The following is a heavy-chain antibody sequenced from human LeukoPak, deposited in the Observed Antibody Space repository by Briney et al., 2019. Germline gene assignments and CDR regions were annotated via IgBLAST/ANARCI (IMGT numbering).Heavy chain of an antibody. J-gene: IGHJ6*02. CDR3: ARHGPLYEYFYYNMDV. CDR2: IYYSGSI. D-gene: IGHD5/OR15-5a*01. Sequence: SETLSLTCTVSGDSISSYYWSWIGQPPGKGLEWIGYIYYSGSIDYNPSLKSRVTISVDTSKNQFSLKVSSVTAADTAVYYCARHGPLYEYFYYNMDVWGQGTTVTVSS. CDR1: GDSISSYY. V-gene: IGHV4-59*08.